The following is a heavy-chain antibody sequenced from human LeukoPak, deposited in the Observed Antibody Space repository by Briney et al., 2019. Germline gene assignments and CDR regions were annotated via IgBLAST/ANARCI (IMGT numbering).Heavy chain of an antibody. CDR2: INSDVSST. CDR3: ARGGFHRLKDSSGWLLDY. D-gene: IGHD6-19*01. J-gene: IGHJ4*02. V-gene: IGHV3-74*01. CDR1: GFTFSSYW. Sequence: PGGSLRLSCAASGFTFSSYWMHWVRQAPGKGLVWVSRINSDVSSTSYADSVKGRFTISRDNSKNTLYLQMNSLRAEDTAVYYCARGGFHRLKDSSGWLLDYWGQGTLVTVSS.